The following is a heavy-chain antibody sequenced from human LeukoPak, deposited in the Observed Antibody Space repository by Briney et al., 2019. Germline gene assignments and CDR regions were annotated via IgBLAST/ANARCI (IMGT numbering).Heavy chain of an antibody. CDR3: ARSMLTIPIPGGY. CDR2: INSDGSST. Sequence: GGSLRLSCAASGFTFSSYWMHWVRQAPGKGLVWVSRINSDGSSTSYADSVKGRFTISRDNAKNTLYRQMNSLRAEDTAVYYCARSMLTIPIPGGYWGQGTLVTVSS. V-gene: IGHV3-74*01. CDR1: GFTFSSYW. D-gene: IGHD3-16*01. J-gene: IGHJ4*02.